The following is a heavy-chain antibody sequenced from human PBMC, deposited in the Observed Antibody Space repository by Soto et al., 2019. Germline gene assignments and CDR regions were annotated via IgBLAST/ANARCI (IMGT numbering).Heavy chain of an antibody. CDR1: GGSISSSNW. CDR2: IYHSGST. D-gene: IGHD6-19*01. Sequence: QVQLQESGPGLVKPSGTLSLTCAVSGGSISSSNWWSWVRQPPGKGLAWIGEIYHSGSTNYNPSLNSRVTIAVDKSKTQFSLTLSSVTAADTAVYYCARIAVAGTRFDYWGQGTLGTVSS. CDR3: ARIAVAGTRFDY. J-gene: IGHJ4*02. V-gene: IGHV4-4*02.